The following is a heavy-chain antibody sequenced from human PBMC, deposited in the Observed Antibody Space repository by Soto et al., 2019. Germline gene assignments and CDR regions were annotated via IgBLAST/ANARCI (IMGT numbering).Heavy chain of an antibody. D-gene: IGHD6-6*01. V-gene: IGHV1-2*02. CDR2: INPNSGGT. CDR1: GYTFTGYY. Sequence: QVQLVQSGAEVKKPGASVKVSCKASGYTFTGYYMRWVRQAPGQGLEWMGWINPNSGGTNYAQKFQGRVTMTRDTSISTAYMELSRLRSDDTAVHYCARDGAGRDSSSIWFDPWGQGTLVTVSS. CDR3: ARDGAGRDSSSIWFDP. J-gene: IGHJ5*02.